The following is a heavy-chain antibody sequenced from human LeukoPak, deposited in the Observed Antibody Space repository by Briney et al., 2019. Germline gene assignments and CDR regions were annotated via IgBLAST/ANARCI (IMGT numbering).Heavy chain of an antibody. V-gene: IGHV3-23*01. D-gene: IGHD3-10*01. CDR3: AKVSLITMVRGVRNDAFDI. J-gene: IGHJ3*02. CDR2: ISGSGGST. Sequence: PGGSLRLSCAASGFTFSSYAMSWVRQAPGKGLEWVSAISGSGGSTYYADSVKGRFTISRDNSRNTLYLQMNSLRAEDTAVYYCAKVSLITMVRGVRNDAFDIWGQGTMVTVSS. CDR1: GFTFSSYA.